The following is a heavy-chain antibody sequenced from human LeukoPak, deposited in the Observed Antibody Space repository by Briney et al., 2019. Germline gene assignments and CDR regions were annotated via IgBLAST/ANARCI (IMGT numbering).Heavy chain of an antibody. CDR2: INPKTGVT. D-gene: IGHD4-17*01. Sequence: GASVNVSCKASGYTFTAYYMHWVRQAPGQGREWMGWINPKTGVTDYAQKFQGRVTMTRDTSIRTAYMELSSLRSDDTAVYYCARDNLNAVTNPGVIDYWGQGTLVTVSS. J-gene: IGHJ4*02. V-gene: IGHV1-2*02. CDR3: ARDNLNAVTNPGVIDY. CDR1: GYTFTAYY.